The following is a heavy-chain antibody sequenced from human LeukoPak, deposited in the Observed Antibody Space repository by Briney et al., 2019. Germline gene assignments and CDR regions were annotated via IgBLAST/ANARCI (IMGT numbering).Heavy chain of an antibody. D-gene: IGHD3-22*01. Sequence: GASVKVSCKASGYTFTSYGISWVRQAPRQGLEWMGWISAYNGNTNYAQKLQGRVTMTTDTSTSTAYMELRSLRSDDTAVYYCARAPWTPYDSSGHDYWGQGTLVTVSS. CDR2: ISAYNGNT. CDR3: ARAPWTPYDSSGHDY. V-gene: IGHV1-18*01. J-gene: IGHJ4*02. CDR1: GYTFTSYG.